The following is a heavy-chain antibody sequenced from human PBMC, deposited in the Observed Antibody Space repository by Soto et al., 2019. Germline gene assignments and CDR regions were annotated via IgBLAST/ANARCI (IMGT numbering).Heavy chain of an antibody. J-gene: IGHJ4*02. CDR3: ARDRTISYEYFDY. CDR1: GGSFNDDY. V-gene: IGHV4-34*01. CDR2: INDSGST. D-gene: IGHD1-1*01. Sequence: PSETLSLTCAVEGGSFNDDYWSWIRQSPGKGLEWIGEINDSGSTKYNPSLKSRVTISVDTSKNQFSLKLSSVTAADTAVYYCARDRTISYEYFDYWRQGPLVTVSP.